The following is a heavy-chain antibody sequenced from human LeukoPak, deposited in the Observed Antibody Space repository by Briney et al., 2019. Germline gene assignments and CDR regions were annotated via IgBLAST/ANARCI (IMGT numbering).Heavy chain of an antibody. CDR2: IGGGGYTT. Sequence: GGSLRLACVASGLTFGNYGMNWVRQAPGKGLEWVSSIGGGGYTTYYADSVRGRFTISRDNSKNSMYLQMSSLRAEDTAIYYCAEVESSYCRIWGQGTLVTVSS. V-gene: IGHV3-23*01. CDR1: GLTFGNYG. CDR3: AEVESSYCRI. J-gene: IGHJ4*01. D-gene: IGHD3-10*01.